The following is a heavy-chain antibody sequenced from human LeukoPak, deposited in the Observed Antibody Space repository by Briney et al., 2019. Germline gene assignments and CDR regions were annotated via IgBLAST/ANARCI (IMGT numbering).Heavy chain of an antibody. J-gene: IGHJ4*02. CDR2: ISYDGSNK. CDR3: AKYFYDFWSGPDY. CDR1: GFTFSSYA. Sequence: PGGSLRLSCAASGFTFSSYAMHWVRQAPGKGLEWVAVISYDGSNKYYADSVKGRFTISRDNSKNTLYLQMNSLRAEDTAVYYCAKYFYDFWSGPDYWGQGTLVTVSS. V-gene: IGHV3-30-3*02. D-gene: IGHD3-3*01.